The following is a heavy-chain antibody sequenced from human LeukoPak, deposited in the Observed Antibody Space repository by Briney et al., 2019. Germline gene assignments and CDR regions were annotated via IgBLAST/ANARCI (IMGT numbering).Heavy chain of an antibody. J-gene: IGHJ4*02. CDR2: ISSSSSSK. D-gene: IGHD6-19*01. Sequence: GGSLRLSCVGSGFTFSRYNMNWVRQAPGKGLEWISYISSSSSSKYYADSVKGRFTISRGNAKNSLYLQMNSLRAEDTAIYYCARDGPSYSSGWGRNFDYWGQGTLDTVSS. CDR3: ARDGPSYSSGWGRNFDY. V-gene: IGHV3-48*01. CDR1: GFTFSRYN.